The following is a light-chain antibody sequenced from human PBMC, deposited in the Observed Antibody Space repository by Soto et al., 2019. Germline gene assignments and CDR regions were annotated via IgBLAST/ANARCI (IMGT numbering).Light chain of an antibody. CDR3: QQYEYWPRT. CDR2: SAF. CDR1: QSVKGN. J-gene: IGKJ1*01. Sequence: EIVMTQSPAALSVSPGERATLSCRASQSVKGNLAWYQQRPGQAPRLLIFSAFSGATGVPGRFSGSGSGTEFTLTISSLQPDDFAVYYCQQYEYWPRTFGQGTKVDI. V-gene: IGKV3-15*01.